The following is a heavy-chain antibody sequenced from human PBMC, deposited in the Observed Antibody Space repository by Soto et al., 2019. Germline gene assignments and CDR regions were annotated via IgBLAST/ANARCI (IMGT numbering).Heavy chain of an antibody. V-gene: IGHV4-59*01. D-gene: IGHD5-18*01. CDR1: GGSISSYY. CDR3: ARTQGYSFGSPFDY. CDR2: IHYSGST. Sequence: SETLSLTCTVSGGSISSYYWSWIRQHPGKGLEWIGYIHYSGSTNYNPSLRSRVTISVDTSKNQFSLKLSSVTAADPALFYCARTQGYSFGSPFDYWGQGALLTVSS. J-gene: IGHJ4*02.